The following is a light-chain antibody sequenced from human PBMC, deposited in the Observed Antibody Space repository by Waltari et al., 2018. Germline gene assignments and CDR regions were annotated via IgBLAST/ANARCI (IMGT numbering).Light chain of an antibody. J-gene: IGLJ2*01. CDR2: DFN. V-gene: IGLV2-11*01. CDR1: SSDVGGYNY. CDR3: CSYAGSDIFTV. Sequence: QSALTQPRPVSGSPGQSVTIPCTGTSSDVGGYNYVPCTQFHPGKAPKVIIYDFNKRPSGVPDRFSCSKSGNTASLTISGLQAEDEADYYCCSYAGSDIFTVFGGGTKLTVL.